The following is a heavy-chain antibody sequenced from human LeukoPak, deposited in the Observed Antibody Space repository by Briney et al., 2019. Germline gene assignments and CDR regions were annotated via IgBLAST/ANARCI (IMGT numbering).Heavy chain of an antibody. Sequence: GGSLRLSCAASGFTFSSYGMHWVRQAPGKGLEWVANIKQDGREKYYVDSVKGRFIISRDNAKNSLYLQMNSLRAEDTAVYHCARVEDYDILTGFDYWGQGTLVTVSS. CDR2: IKQDGREK. CDR1: GFTFSSYG. J-gene: IGHJ4*02. V-gene: IGHV3-7*01. D-gene: IGHD3-9*01. CDR3: ARVEDYDILTGFDY.